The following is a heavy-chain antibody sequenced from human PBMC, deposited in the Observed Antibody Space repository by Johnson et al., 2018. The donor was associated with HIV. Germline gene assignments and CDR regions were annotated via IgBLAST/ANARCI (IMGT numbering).Heavy chain of an antibody. Sequence: VQLVESGGGLVQPGGSLRLSCAASGFTFSSYSMNWVRQAPGKGLEWVSGFNWNGGSTRYAGSVKGRFTISRDNAKESLYLQMNSLGVEDTALYYCARALVGARGDDAFDIWGQGTMVTVSS. D-gene: IGHD1-26*01. CDR3: ARALVGARGDDAFDI. J-gene: IGHJ3*02. CDR1: GFTFSSYS. V-gene: IGHV3-20*04. CDR2: FNWNGGST.